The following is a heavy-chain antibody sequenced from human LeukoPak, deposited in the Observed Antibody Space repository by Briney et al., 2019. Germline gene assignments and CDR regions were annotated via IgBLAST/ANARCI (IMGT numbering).Heavy chain of an antibody. CDR1: GFTFSSYA. J-gene: IGHJ4*02. D-gene: IGHD2-2*01. CDR3: AKVETSGGANCYALDY. V-gene: IGHV3-23*01. Sequence: GGSLRLSCAASGFTFSSYAMTWVRQAPDKGLEWVSAISGSDGCTYYADSVKGRFTISRDDSQNTLYLQMNSLSAEDTAVYYCAKVETSGGANCYALDYWGQGTLVTVSS. CDR2: ISGSDGCT.